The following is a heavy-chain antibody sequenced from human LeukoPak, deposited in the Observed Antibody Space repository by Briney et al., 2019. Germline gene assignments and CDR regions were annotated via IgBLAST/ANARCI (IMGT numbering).Heavy chain of an antibody. J-gene: IGHJ4*02. Sequence: GGSLRLSCSASGFIFSPYAMHWVRQAPGKGLEYVSSISSEGKTTYYADSVKGRFTISRDNSKNTLYLQMNSLRAEDTAVYYCAKLRLGELSFSSADYWGQGTLVTVSS. CDR2: ISSEGKTT. CDR3: AKLRLGELSFSSADY. V-gene: IGHV3-64*04. CDR1: GFIFSPYA. D-gene: IGHD3-16*02.